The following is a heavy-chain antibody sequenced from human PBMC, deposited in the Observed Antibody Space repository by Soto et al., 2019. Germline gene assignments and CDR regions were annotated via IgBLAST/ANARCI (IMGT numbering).Heavy chain of an antibody. D-gene: IGHD1-1*01. CDR2: INPNSGGT. V-gene: IGHV1-2*02. J-gene: IGHJ4*02. CDR3: AREPATAKPEGVDF. Sequence: ASVKVSCKASGYTFSDYYIHWVRQAPRQGLEWMGWINPNSGGTKYAPKFQGGVTMTRDTSITTAYMELSRLRSGDTAVYYCAREPATAKPEGVDFWGQGTLVTVSS. CDR1: GYTFSDYY.